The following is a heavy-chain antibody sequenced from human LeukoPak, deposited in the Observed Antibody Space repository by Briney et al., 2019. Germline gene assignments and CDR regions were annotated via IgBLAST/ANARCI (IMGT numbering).Heavy chain of an antibody. CDR1: RWIYIRSD. J-gene: IGHJ4*02. Sequence: AASVKETFKSSRWIYIRSDVDGLGQARGQRLEWIGWIVVGSGNTNYAQKFQERVTITRDMSTSTAHMELSSLRSEDTAVYYCAAKSNMFVVRERLDDYCGQRTPVTVSS. V-gene: IGHV1-58*01. CDR2: IVVGSGNT. D-gene: IGHD3-10*02. CDR3: AAKSNMFVVRERLDDY.